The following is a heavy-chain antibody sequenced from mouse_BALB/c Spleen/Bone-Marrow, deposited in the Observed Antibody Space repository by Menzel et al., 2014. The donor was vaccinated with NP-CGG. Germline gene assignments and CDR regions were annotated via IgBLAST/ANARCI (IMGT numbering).Heavy chain of an antibody. CDR2: INPSNGGT. CDR3: TRLPH. Sequence: QVQVKQSGAELVKPGASVKLSCRASGYTFTNYYMYWVKQRPGQGLEWIGEINPSNGGTNFNEKFKSKATLTVDKSSSTAYMQLSSLTSEDSAVYYCTRLPHWGQGTSVTVSS. D-gene: IGHD5-1*01. V-gene: IGHV1S81*02. CDR1: GYTFTNYY. J-gene: IGHJ4*01.